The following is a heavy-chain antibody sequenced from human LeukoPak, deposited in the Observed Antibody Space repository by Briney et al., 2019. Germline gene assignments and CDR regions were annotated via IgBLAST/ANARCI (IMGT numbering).Heavy chain of an antibody. D-gene: IGHD2-8*01. CDR3: ARDCTNRFCYYGMDV. J-gene: IGHJ6*02. Sequence: ASVKVSCKASGYTFTSYDINWVRQATGQGLEWMGWMNPNSGNTGYAQKFQGRVTMTRNTSISTAYMELSSLRSEDTAVYYCARDCTNRFCYYGMDVWAKGPRSPSP. V-gene: IGHV1-8*01. CDR1: GYTFTSYD. CDR2: MNPNSGNT.